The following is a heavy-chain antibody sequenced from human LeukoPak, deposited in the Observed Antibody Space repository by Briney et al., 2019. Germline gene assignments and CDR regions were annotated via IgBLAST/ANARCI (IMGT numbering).Heavy chain of an antibody. V-gene: IGHV4-39*07. CDR1: GGSISSSSYY. J-gene: IGHJ2*01. D-gene: IGHD1-26*01. CDR2: INHSGST. CDR3: ARRERDLLFWYFDL. Sequence: PSETLSLTCTVSGGSISSSSYYWGWIRQTPGKGLEWIGEINHSGSTNYNPSLKSRVTISVDTSKNQFSLKLSSVTAAGTAVYYCARRERDLLFWYFDLWGRGTLVTVSS.